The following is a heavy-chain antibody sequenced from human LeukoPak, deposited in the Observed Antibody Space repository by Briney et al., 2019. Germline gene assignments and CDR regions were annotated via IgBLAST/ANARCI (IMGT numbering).Heavy chain of an antibody. CDR2: IYTSGST. Sequence: SETLSLTCTVSSGSISSYYWSWIRQPAGKGLEWIGRIYTSGSTNYNPSLKSRVTMSVDTSKNQFSLKLSSVTAADTAVYYCARDFSMVGPGYFDYWGQGTLVTVSS. CDR3: ARDFSMVGPGYFDY. CDR1: SGSISSYY. J-gene: IGHJ4*02. D-gene: IGHD4/OR15-4a*01. V-gene: IGHV4-4*07.